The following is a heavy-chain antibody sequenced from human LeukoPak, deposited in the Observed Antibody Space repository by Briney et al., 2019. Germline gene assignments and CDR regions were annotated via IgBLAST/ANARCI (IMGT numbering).Heavy chain of an antibody. Sequence: SETLSLTCTVSGGSISSYYWSWIRQPPGKGLEWIGYIYYSGSTNYNPSLKSRVTISVDTSKNQFSLKLSSVTAADTAVYYCARFLRRHDAFDIWGQGTMVTASS. CDR2: IYYSGST. J-gene: IGHJ3*02. CDR1: GGSISSYY. V-gene: IGHV4-59*01. D-gene: IGHD2/OR15-2a*01. CDR3: ARFLRRHDAFDI.